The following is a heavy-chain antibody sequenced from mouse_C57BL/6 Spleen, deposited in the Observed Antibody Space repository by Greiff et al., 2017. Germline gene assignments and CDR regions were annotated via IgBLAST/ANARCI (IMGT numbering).Heavy chain of an antibody. CDR2: IHPNSGST. J-gene: IGHJ3*01. D-gene: IGHD1-1*01. CDR1: GYTFTSYG. Sequence: QVQLQQPGAELVKPGASVKLSCKASGYTFTSYGMHWVKQRPGQGLEWIGMIHPNSGSTNYNEKFKSKATLTVDKSSNTAYMQLSSLTSEDSAVYYCASGGSSYWFAYWGQGTLVTVSA. CDR3: ASGGSSYWFAY. V-gene: IGHV1-64*01.